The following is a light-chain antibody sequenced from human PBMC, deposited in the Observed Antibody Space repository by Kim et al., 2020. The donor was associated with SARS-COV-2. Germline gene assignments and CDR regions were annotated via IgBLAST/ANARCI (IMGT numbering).Light chain of an antibody. J-gene: IGLJ2*01. V-gene: IGLV3-9*01. CDR1: NIGNRL. CDR2: KDS. CDR3: QVWDGNTVV. Sequence: SMALGQTARITCGGNNIGNRLVNWYQQKPGQAPVMVIHKDSNRPSGIPEGFSGSNSGKTATLTISRAQAGDEADYYCQVWDGNTVVFGGGTQLTVL.